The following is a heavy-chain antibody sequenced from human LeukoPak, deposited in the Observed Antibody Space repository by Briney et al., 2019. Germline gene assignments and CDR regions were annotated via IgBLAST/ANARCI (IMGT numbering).Heavy chain of an antibody. V-gene: IGHV3-30*03. Sequence: GGSLRPSCAASGFTFSTYCMHWVRQAPGKGLEWVAVISYDGNNEYYADSVKGRFTISRDNSKNTLYLQMNSLRAEDTALYYCARGEYSSSWYLDFWGQGTLVTVSS. CDR2: ISYDGNNE. CDR3: ARGEYSSSWYLDF. CDR1: GFTFSTYC. J-gene: IGHJ4*02. D-gene: IGHD6-13*01.